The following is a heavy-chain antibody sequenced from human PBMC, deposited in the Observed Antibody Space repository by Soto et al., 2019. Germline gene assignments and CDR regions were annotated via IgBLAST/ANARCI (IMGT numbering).Heavy chain of an antibody. D-gene: IGHD3-3*01. CDR3: ARDRDGDYYFDY. CDR2: IYYTGST. V-gene: IGHV4-59*01. Sequence: SETLSLTCTVSGGSISSYYWSWIRQPPGKGLEYIGYIYYTGSTNYNPSLKSRVTISVDTSKNQFSLKLSSVTAADTAVYYCARDRDGDYYFDYWGQGALVTVSS. CDR1: GGSISSYY. J-gene: IGHJ4*02.